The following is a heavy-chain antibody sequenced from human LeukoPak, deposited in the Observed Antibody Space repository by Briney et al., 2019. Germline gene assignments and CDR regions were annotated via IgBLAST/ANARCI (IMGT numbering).Heavy chain of an antibody. CDR2: INPDGSQT. CDR1: GFTFTSYW. J-gene: IGHJ5*02. Sequence: GGSLRLSCAASGFTFTSYWMNWVRQAPGKGLEWVALINPDGSQTNYVDSVKGRFTISRDNAENSLYLQMNSLRAEDTAVYYCAGDLGYGALDPWGQGTLVTVSS. D-gene: IGHD4-17*01. V-gene: IGHV3-7*01. CDR3: AGDLGYGALDP.